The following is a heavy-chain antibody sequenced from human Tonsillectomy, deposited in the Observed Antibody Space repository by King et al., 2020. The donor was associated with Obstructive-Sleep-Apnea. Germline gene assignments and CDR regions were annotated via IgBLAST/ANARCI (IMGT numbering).Heavy chain of an antibody. J-gene: IGHJ6*02. D-gene: IGHD4-11*01. Sequence: VQLVESGGGVVQPGRSLRLSCAASGFTFSSYAMHWVRQAPGKGPEWVAVISYDGSNKYYADSVKGRFTISRDNSKNTLYLQMNSLRAEDTAVYYCARELTTVNYGMDVWGQGTTVTVSS. CDR1: GFTFSSYA. CDR3: ARELTTVNYGMDV. CDR2: ISYDGSNK. V-gene: IGHV3-30*04.